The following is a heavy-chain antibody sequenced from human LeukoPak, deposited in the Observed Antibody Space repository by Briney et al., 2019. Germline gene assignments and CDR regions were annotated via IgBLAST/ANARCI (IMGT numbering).Heavy chain of an antibody. CDR2: IYNSGRT. J-gene: IGHJ4*02. Sequence: SETLSLTCTVSGGSISSYYGSWIRQPPGKGLEWIGYIYNSGRTNYNPSLKSRVTISVDTSKNQFSLKLSSVTAADTAVYYCACAPTYGSGSPYFDSWGQGTLVTVSS. D-gene: IGHD3-10*01. V-gene: IGHV4-59*01. CDR1: GGSISSYY. CDR3: ACAPTYGSGSPYFDS.